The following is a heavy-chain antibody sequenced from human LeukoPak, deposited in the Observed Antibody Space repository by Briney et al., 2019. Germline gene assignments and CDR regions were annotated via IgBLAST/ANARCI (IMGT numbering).Heavy chain of an antibody. D-gene: IGHD3-10*01. CDR1: GGSFSGYY. CDR3: ARGLRLVRGAHNGMDV. V-gene: IGHV4-34*01. J-gene: IGHJ6*04. Sequence: SETLSLTCAVYGGSFSGYYWSWVRQPPGKGLEWIGEINHSGSTNYNPSLKSRVTISVDTSKNQFSLKLSSVTAADTAVYYCARGLRLVRGAHNGMDVWGKGTTVTVSS. CDR2: INHSGST.